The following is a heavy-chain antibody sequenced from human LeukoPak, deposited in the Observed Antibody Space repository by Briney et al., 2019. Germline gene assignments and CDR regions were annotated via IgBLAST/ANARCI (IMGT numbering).Heavy chain of an antibody. CDR3: AKDYRRYYYDSSGYSCDY. CDR2: ISGSGGST. Sequence: GGSLRLSCAASGFTFSSYAMGWVRQAPGKGLEWVSAISGSGGSTYYADSVKGRFTISRDNSKNTLYLQMNSLRAEDTAVYYCAKDYRRYYYDSSGYSCDYWGQGTLVTVSS. J-gene: IGHJ4*02. CDR1: GFTFSSYA. V-gene: IGHV3-23*01. D-gene: IGHD3-22*01.